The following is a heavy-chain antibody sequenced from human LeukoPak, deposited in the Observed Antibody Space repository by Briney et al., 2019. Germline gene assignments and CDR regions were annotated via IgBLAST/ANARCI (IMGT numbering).Heavy chain of an antibody. CDR3: ATVDERATTLSYFQH. CDR1: GFTFSSYG. CDR2: IRYDGSNK. J-gene: IGHJ1*01. Sequence: GGSLRLSCAESGFTFSSYGMHWVRQAPGKGLEWVAFIRYDGSNKYYADSVKGRFTISRDNSKNTLYLQMNSLRAEDTAVYYCATVDERATTLSYFQHWGQGTLVTVSS. V-gene: IGHV3-30*02. D-gene: IGHD1-26*01.